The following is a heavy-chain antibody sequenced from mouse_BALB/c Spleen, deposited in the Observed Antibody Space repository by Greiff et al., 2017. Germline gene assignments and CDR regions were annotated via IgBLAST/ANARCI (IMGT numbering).Heavy chain of an antibody. Sequence: EVQLVESGGGLVQPGGSLRLSCATSGFTFSDFYMEWVRQPPGKRLEWIAASRNKANDYTTAYSESVKGRFIVSSDTSQCILYLQMNALRAEDTATDYCARDASLGRGFDYWGQGTLLTVSA. J-gene: IGHJ2*01. CDR2: SRNKANDYTT. CDR3: ARDASLGRGFDY. D-gene: IGHD4-1*01. CDR1: GFTFSDFY. V-gene: IGHV7-1*02.